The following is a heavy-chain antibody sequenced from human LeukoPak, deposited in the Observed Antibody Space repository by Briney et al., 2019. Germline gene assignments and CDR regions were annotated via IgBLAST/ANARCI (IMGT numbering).Heavy chain of an antibody. CDR1: GFTFSSYA. Sequence: PGGSLRLSCAASGFTFSSYAMHWVRQAPGKWLEWVAVISYDGSNKYYADSVKGRFTISRDNSKNTLYLQMNSLRAEDTAVYYCARDYLRAFDIWGQGTMVTVSS. J-gene: IGHJ3*02. V-gene: IGHV3-30*04. CDR2: ISYDGSNK. CDR3: ARDYLRAFDI.